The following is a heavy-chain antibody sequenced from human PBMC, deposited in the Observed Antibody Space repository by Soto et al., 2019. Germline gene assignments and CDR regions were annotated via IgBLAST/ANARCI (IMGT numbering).Heavy chain of an antibody. CDR1: GFTFSSYA. CDR2: ISGSGGST. CDR3: AKAGYCSGGSCYSLLYFDY. J-gene: IGHJ4*02. Sequence: EVQLLESGGGLVQPGGSLRLSCAASGFTFSSYAMSWVRQAPGKGLEWVSAISGSGGSTYYADSVKGRFTISRDNSKITLYLQMNSLRAEDTAVYYCAKAGYCSGGSCYSLLYFDYWCQGPLVTVSS. V-gene: IGHV3-23*01. D-gene: IGHD2-15*01.